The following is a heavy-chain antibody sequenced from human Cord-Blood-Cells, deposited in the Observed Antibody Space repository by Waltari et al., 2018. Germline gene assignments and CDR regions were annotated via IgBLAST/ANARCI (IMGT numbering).Heavy chain of an antibody. Sequence: QVQLQESGPGLVKPSETLSLHCTDSGGPISSYYSSWIRQPPGKGLEWIGYIYYSGSTNYNPSLKSRVTISVDTSKNQFSLKLSSVTAADTAVYYCARAGTTYFDYWGQGTLVTVSS. CDR3: ARAGTTYFDY. CDR1: GGPISSYY. CDR2: IYYSGST. D-gene: IGHD1-1*01. V-gene: IGHV4-59*01. J-gene: IGHJ4*02.